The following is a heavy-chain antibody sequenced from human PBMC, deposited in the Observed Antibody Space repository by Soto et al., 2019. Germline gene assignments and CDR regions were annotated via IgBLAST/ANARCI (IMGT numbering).Heavy chain of an antibody. CDR3: ARMTLPRIAAVGMGY. CDR1: GYSYSSYW. D-gene: IGHD6-13*01. V-gene: IGHV5-51*01. CDR2: IYPGDSDT. Sequence: PGESLKISCKGSGYSYSSYWIGWVRQMPGKGLEWMGIIYPGDSDTRYSPSFQGQVTISADKSISTAYLQWSSLKASDTAMYYCARMTLPRIAAVGMGYWGQGTLVTVSS. J-gene: IGHJ4*02.